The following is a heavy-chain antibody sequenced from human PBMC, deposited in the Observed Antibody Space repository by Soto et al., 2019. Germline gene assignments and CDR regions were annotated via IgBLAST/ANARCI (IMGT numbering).Heavy chain of an antibody. CDR1: GGSISSYY. J-gene: IGHJ6*02. Sequence: KPSETLSLTCTVSGGSISSYYWSWIRQPPGKGLEWIGYIYYSGSTNYNPSLKSRVTISVDTSKNQFSLKLSSVTAADTAVYYCARFANDILTSRCGMDVWGQGTTVTVSS. D-gene: IGHD3-9*01. V-gene: IGHV4-59*01. CDR3: ARFANDILTSRCGMDV. CDR2: IYYSGST.